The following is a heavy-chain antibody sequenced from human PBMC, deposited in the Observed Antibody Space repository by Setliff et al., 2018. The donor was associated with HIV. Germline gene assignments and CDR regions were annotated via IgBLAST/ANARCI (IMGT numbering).Heavy chain of an antibody. Sequence: PGGSLRLSCAASGFTFDDYGMSWVRQAPGKGLEWVSGINWNGGSTIKYGDSVRGRFTISRDIAKSSLYLQLDSLSVEDTAVYYCASGALLPTIDYWGRGTLVTVSS. J-gene: IGHJ4*02. CDR1: GFTFDDYG. V-gene: IGHV3-20*04. CDR2: INWNGGSTI. CDR3: ASGALLPTIDY. D-gene: IGHD3-10*01.